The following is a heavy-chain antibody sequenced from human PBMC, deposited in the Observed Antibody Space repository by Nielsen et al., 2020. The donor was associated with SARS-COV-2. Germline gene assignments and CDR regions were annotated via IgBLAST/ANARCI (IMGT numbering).Heavy chain of an antibody. D-gene: IGHD3-16*01. CDR2: IYPGDSDT. Sequence: GESLKISCKGSGYSFTSYWIAWVRQMPGKGLEWMGIIYPGDSDTRYSPSFQGQVTISADKSISTAYLQWSSLKASDTAMYYCATSMGWGATPVRFDYWGQGTLVTVSS. V-gene: IGHV5-51*01. CDR1: GYSFTSYW. J-gene: IGHJ4*02. CDR3: ATSMGWGATPVRFDY.